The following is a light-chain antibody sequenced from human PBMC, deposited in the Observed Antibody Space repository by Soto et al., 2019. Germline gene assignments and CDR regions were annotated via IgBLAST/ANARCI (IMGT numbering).Light chain of an antibody. CDR2: EGS. CDR3: CSYAGSRV. J-gene: IGLJ3*02. Sequence: QSALTQPASVSGSPGQSINISCTGTSSDVGSYNLVSWYQQHPGKAPKLMIYEGSKRPSGVSNRFSGSKSGNTASLTISGLQAEDEADYYCCSYAGSRVFGGRTKLTVL. CDR1: SSDVGSYNL. V-gene: IGLV2-23*01.